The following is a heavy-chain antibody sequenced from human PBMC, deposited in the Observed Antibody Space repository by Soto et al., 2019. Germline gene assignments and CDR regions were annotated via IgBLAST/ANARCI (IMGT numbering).Heavy chain of an antibody. Sequence: QVQLVESGGGVVQPGRSLRLSCAASGFTFSSYGMNWVRQAPGKGLEWVALISYDGITKYYADSVKGRFTISRDNSKNTQYLQMNSLRPEDTAVYYCAKGLDIVLVPGAIGPYYYYDVDVWGQGTTVTVSS. V-gene: IGHV3-30*18. D-gene: IGHD2-2*03. CDR1: GFTFSSYG. CDR3: AKGLDIVLVPGAIGPYYYYDVDV. J-gene: IGHJ6*02. CDR2: ISYDGITK.